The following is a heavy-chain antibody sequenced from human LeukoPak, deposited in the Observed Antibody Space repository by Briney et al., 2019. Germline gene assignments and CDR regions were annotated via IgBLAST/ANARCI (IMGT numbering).Heavy chain of an antibody. V-gene: IGHV3-23*01. Sequence: GGSLRLSCAASGFTFSSYAMSWVRQAPGKGLEWVSAISGSGGSTYYADSVKGRFTISSDNSKNTLYLQMNSLRAEDTAVYYCAKDPSPTTVPDYFDYWGQGTLVTASS. CDR1: GFTFSSYA. CDR3: AKDPSPTTVPDYFDY. D-gene: IGHD4-17*01. CDR2: ISGSGGST. J-gene: IGHJ4*02.